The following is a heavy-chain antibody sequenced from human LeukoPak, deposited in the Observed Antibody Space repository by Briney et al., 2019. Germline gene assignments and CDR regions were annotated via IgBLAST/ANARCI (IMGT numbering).Heavy chain of an antibody. Sequence: SETLSLTCAVYGGSFSGYYWSWIRQPPGKGLEWIGEINHSGSTNYNPSLKSRVTISVDTSKNQFSLKLSSVTAVDTAVYYCARGSPPRYCSGGSCYRGTWFDPWGQGTLVTVSS. J-gene: IGHJ5*02. CDR3: ARGSPPRYCSGGSCYRGTWFDP. CDR2: INHSGST. D-gene: IGHD2-15*01. CDR1: GGSFSGYY. V-gene: IGHV4-34*01.